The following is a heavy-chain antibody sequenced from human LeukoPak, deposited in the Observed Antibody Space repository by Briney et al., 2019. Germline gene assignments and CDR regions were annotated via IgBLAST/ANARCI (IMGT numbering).Heavy chain of an antibody. D-gene: IGHD3-10*01. CDR1: GYTFTSNP. CDR3: ARKNYFASGSYSDFDF. J-gene: IGHJ4*02. CDR2: INTVNGDT. Sequence: ASVKVSCKASGYTFTSNPMYWMRQAPGQGLEWMGWINTVNGDTKCSQNFQGRITITRDTSASTAYMELGGLGSEDTAVYYCARKNYFASGSYSDFDFWGQGTLVTVSS. V-gene: IGHV1-3*04.